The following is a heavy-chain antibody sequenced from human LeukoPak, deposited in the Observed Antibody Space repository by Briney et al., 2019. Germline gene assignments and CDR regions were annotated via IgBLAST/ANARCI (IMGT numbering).Heavy chain of an antibody. D-gene: IGHD2-2*01. V-gene: IGHV3-23*01. CDR3: ARFLASWDRYYMDV. Sequence: GGSLRLSCEASGFTFRSYAMSWVRQAPGKGLEWVSVISGSGGRIYYADSVKGRFTISRDNAKNSVFLQMNSLRAEDTAVYYCARFLASWDRYYMDVWGKGTTVSVSS. J-gene: IGHJ6*03. CDR1: GFTFRSYA. CDR2: ISGSGGRI.